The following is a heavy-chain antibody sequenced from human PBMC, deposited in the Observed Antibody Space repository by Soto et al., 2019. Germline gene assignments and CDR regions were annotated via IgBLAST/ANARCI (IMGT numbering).Heavy chain of an antibody. CDR3: AREIGDYESNFDY. J-gene: IGHJ4*02. Sequence: QVQLQESGPGLVKPSQTLSLTCTVSGGYISSGGYYWSGIRQHPGKGLEWIGYIYYSGSTYYNPSLKSRVTISVETSKNQFSLKLSSVTAADTAVDYCAREIGDYESNFDYWGQGTLVTVSS. D-gene: IGHD4-17*01. CDR2: IYYSGST. V-gene: IGHV4-31*03. CDR1: GGYISSGGYY.